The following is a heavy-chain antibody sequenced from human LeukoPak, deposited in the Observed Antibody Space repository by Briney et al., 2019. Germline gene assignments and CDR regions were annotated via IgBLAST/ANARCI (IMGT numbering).Heavy chain of an antibody. J-gene: IGHJ4*02. CDR1: GFTFSSYA. Sequence: QPGGSLRLSCAASGFTFSSYAMSWVRPAPGKGLEWVSAISGSGGSTYYADSVKGRFTISRDNSKNTLYLQMNSLRAEDTAVYYCAKGNPSGGYEFVPELFGGQGTLVTVSS. V-gene: IGHV3-23*01. D-gene: IGHD5-12*01. CDR2: ISGSGGST. CDR3: AKGNPSGGYEFVPELF.